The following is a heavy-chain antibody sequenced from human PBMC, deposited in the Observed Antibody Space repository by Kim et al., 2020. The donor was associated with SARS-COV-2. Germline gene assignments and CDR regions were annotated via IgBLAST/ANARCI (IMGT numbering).Heavy chain of an antibody. CDR1: GGSFSGYY. J-gene: IGHJ3*02. CDR2: INHSGST. D-gene: IGHD3-10*01. V-gene: IGHV4-34*01. CDR3: ARGLHYYGSGSYSKGHAFDI. Sequence: SETLSLTCAVYGGSFSGYYWSWIRQPPGKGLEWIGEINHSGSTNYNPSLKSRVTISVDTSENQFSLKLSSVTAADTAVYYCARGLHYYGSGSYSKGHAFDIWGQGTMVTVSS.